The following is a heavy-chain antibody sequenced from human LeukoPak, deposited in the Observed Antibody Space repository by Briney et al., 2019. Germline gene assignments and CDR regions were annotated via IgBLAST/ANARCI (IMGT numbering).Heavy chain of an antibody. V-gene: IGHV1-69*04. CDR3: ASAIQPAYYYYYMDV. CDR1: GGTFSSYA. CDR2: IIPILGIA. D-gene: IGHD5-18*01. Sequence: SVKVSCKASGGTFSSYAISWVRQAPGQGLEWMGRIIPILGIANYAQKFQGRVTITADKSTSTAYMELSSLRSEDTAVYYCASAIQPAYYYYYMDVWGKGTTVTVSS. J-gene: IGHJ6*03.